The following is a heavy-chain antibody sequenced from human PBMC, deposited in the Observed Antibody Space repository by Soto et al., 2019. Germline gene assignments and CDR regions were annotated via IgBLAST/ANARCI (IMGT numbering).Heavy chain of an antibody. V-gene: IGHV3-9*01. CDR1: GFTFDDYA. D-gene: IGHD2-2*01. CDR3: ANGGQLLTEGGGY. J-gene: IGHJ4*02. CDR2: ISWNSGSI. Sequence: EVQLVESGGGLVQPGRSLRLSCAASGFTFDDYAMHWVRQAPGKGLEWVSGISWNSGSIGYADSVKGRFTISRDNAKNSLYQPMNSLRAEDTALYYCANGGQLLTEGGGYWGQGTLVTVSS.